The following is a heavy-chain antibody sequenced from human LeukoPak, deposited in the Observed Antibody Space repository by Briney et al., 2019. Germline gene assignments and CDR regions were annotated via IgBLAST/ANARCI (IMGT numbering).Heavy chain of an antibody. CDR3: ARGLGQPVGDY. CDR2: IYYSGST. Sequence: PSETLSLTCTVSGGSISSYYWSWIRQPPGKGLEWIGYIYYSGSTNYNPSLKSRVTISVDTSKNQFSLKLSSVTAADTAVYYCARGLGQPVGDYWGQGTLVTVSS. CDR1: GGSISSYY. V-gene: IGHV4-59*12. J-gene: IGHJ4*02. D-gene: IGHD6-6*01.